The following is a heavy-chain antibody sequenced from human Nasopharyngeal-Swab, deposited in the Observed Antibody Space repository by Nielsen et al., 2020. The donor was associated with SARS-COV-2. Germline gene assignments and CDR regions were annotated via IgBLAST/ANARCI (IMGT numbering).Heavy chain of an antibody. V-gene: IGHV3-23*01. Sequence: GESLKISCAASGFTFSSYAMSWVRQAPGKGLEWVSAISGSGGSTYYADSVKGRFTISRDNSKNTLYLQMNSLRAEDTAVYYCAKDRYSWVAAVAPGVYFDYWGQGTLVTVSS. CDR1: GFTFSSYA. CDR2: ISGSGGST. J-gene: IGHJ4*02. CDR3: AKDRYSWVAAVAPGVYFDY. D-gene: IGHD6-13*01.